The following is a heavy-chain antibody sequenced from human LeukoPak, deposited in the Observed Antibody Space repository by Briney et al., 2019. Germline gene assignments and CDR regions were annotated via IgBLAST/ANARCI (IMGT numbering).Heavy chain of an antibody. V-gene: IGHV4-34*01. CDR1: GGSLCGDY. CDR3: ARVRRSITIFGVVIPHPYYFDY. CDR2: VNNSINT. Sequence: PSGGPCLTSALYGGSLCGDYGSSGSETPREGLWRGWGVNNSINTNYNPSLKSLVTISVDTSKNPFSLKLSSVTAADTAVYYCARVRRSITIFGVVIPHPYYFDYWGQGTLVTVSS. D-gene: IGHD3-3*01. J-gene: IGHJ4*02.